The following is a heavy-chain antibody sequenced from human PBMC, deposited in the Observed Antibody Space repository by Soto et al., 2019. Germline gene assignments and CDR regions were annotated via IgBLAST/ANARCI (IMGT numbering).Heavy chain of an antibody. CDR3: ARESSSWYPGFDY. D-gene: IGHD6-13*01. CDR2: IIPIFGTA. V-gene: IGHV1-69*13. CDR1: GGTFSSYA. J-gene: IGHJ4*02. Sequence: SVKVSCKASGGTFSSYAISWVRQAPGQGLEWMGGIIPIFGTANYAQKFQGRVTITADESTSTAYMELSSLRSEDTAVYYCARESSSWYPGFDYWGQGTLVTVSS.